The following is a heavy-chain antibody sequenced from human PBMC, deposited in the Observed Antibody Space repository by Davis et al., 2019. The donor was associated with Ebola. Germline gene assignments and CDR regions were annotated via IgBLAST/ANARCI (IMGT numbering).Heavy chain of an antibody. D-gene: IGHD5-18*01. J-gene: IGHJ4*02. Sequence: AVSVKVSCKASGYTFTSYGISWVRQAPGQGLEWMGWISAYNGNTNYAQKLQGRVTMTTDTSTSTAYMELRSLRSDDTAVYYCVREWWERGYEDYWGQGTLVTVSS. CDR1: GYTFTSYG. V-gene: IGHV1-18*01. CDR2: ISAYNGNT. CDR3: VREWWERGYEDY.